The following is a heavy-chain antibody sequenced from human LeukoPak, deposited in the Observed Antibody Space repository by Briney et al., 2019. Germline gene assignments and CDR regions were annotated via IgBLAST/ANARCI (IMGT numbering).Heavy chain of an antibody. V-gene: IGHV4-59*01. CDR1: GGSIRGYY. CDR2: IYYSGIT. D-gene: IGHD6-19*01. Sequence: SETLSLTCTVSGGSIRGYYWSWIRQPPGKGLEYIGYIYYSGITNYNPSLKSRVTISVDTSKNQFSLRLNSVTAADTAMYYCARGFDSSSGWYPAFDIWGHGTMGTVSS. CDR3: ARGFDSSSGWYPAFDI. J-gene: IGHJ3*02.